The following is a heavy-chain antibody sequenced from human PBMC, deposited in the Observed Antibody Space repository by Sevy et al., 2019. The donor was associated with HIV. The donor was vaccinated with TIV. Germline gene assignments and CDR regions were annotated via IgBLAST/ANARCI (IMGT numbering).Heavy chain of an antibody. Sequence: ASVKVSCKASGYTFTGYYMHWVRQAPGQGLEWMGWINPNSGGTNYAQKFQGRVTMNRDTSISTAYMELSRLRSDDTAVYYCARGGTAGLGDKYYYGMDVWGQGTTVTVSS. CDR2: INPNSGGT. CDR3: ARGGTAGLGDKYYYGMDV. CDR1: GYTFTGYY. D-gene: IGHD3-16*01. J-gene: IGHJ6*02. V-gene: IGHV1-2*02.